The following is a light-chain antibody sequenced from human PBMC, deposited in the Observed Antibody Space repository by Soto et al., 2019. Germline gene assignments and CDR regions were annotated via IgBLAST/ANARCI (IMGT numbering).Light chain of an antibody. V-gene: IGLV2-8*01. J-gene: IGLJ1*01. CDR2: EVN. Sequence: QSALTQPPSASGSPGQSVTISCTGTSSDIGGYNSVSWYQQHPGKAPRIMIYEVNKRPSGVPDRFSGSKSGYTASLTVSGLQTEDEADYYCCSYATSNTYVFGTGTKVTVL. CDR1: SSDIGGYNS. CDR3: CSYATSNTYV.